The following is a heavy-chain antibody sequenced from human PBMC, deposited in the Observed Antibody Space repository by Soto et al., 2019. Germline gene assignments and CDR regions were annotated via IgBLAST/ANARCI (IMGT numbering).Heavy chain of an antibody. CDR2: IFPLTDIP. CDR1: GGTFRNYP. Sequence: QVQLVQSGTEVKKPGSSVKVSCKASGGTFRNYPINWVRQAPGQGLEWMGSIFPLTDIPDYAQNFQARLTISADKSTSTAYMELSSLTSDDTAMYFCARGPLVVLKYFESWGQGPLVTVSS. V-gene: IGHV1-69*02. J-gene: IGHJ4*02. CDR3: ARGPLVVLKYFES.